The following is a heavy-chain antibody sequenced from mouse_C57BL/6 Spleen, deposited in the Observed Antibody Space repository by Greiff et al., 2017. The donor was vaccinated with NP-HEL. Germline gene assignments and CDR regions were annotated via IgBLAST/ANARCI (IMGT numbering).Heavy chain of an antibody. CDR3: ASPYYGSSYGYFDV. D-gene: IGHD1-1*01. J-gene: IGHJ1*03. V-gene: IGHV5-17*01. CDR2: ISSGSSTI. Sequence: EVKLVESGGGLVKPGGSLKLSCAASGFTFSDYGMHWVRQAPEKGLEWVAYISSGSSTIYYADTVKGRFTISRDNAKNTLFLQMTSLRSEDTAMYYCASPYYGSSYGYFDVWGTGTTVTVSS. CDR1: GFTFSDYG.